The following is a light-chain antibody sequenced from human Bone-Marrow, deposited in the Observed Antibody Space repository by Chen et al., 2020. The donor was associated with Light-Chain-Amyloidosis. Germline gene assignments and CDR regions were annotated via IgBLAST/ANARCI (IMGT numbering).Light chain of an antibody. J-gene: IGKJ1*01. Sequence: DIQMTQSPSTLSASVGDRVTITCRASQGISRWLAWYQQKPGKAPKLLIYDASSLESEVPSRFSGSGSGTEFTLTISSLQPDDFATYYCQQYNSYSFSLTFGQGTKVEIK. CDR1: QGISRW. CDR3: QQYNSYSFSLT. V-gene: IGKV1-5*01. CDR2: DAS.